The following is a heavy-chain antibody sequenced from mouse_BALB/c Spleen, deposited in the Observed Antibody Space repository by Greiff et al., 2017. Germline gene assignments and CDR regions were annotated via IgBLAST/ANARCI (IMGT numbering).Heavy chain of an antibody. CDR1: GDSITSGY. Sequence: EVHLVESGPSLVKPSQTLSLTCSVTGDSITSGYWNWIRKFPGNKLEYMGYISYSGSTYYNPSLKSRISITRDTSKNQYYLQLNSVTTEDTATYYCARLEAFYYAMDYWGQGTSVTVSS. V-gene: IGHV3-8*02. CDR3: ARLEAFYYAMDY. J-gene: IGHJ4*01. CDR2: ISYSGST.